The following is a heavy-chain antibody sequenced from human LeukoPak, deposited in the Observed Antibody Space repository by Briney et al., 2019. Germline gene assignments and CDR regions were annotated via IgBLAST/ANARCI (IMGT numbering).Heavy chain of an antibody. CDR2: IYYSGSI. J-gene: IGHJ4*02. CDR3: ARNMGDGSRIIDY. V-gene: IGHV4-28*05. Sequence: SDTLSLTCAVSGYSISSSNWWDWIRQPPGKGLEWIGYIYYSGSIYYNPSLKSRVTMSVDTSKNQFSLKLSSVTAVDTAVYYCARNMGDGSRIIDYWGQGTLVTVSS. D-gene: IGHD3-10*01. CDR1: GYSISSSNW.